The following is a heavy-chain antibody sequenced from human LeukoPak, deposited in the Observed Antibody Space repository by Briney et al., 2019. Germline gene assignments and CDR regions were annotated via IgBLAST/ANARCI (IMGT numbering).Heavy chain of an antibody. D-gene: IGHD6-13*01. CDR2: IYYTGST. V-gene: IGHV4-39*07. Sequence: SETLSLTCTVSGDSIRSSTDYWRWIRQPPGKGLECIGNIYYTGSTWYNPALKSRGYISVDTSKNQFSLKLSSVTAADTAVYYCASVIAAGGKGLEYWGQGALVTVSS. J-gene: IGHJ4*02. CDR1: GDSIRSSTDY. CDR3: ASVIAAGGKGLEY.